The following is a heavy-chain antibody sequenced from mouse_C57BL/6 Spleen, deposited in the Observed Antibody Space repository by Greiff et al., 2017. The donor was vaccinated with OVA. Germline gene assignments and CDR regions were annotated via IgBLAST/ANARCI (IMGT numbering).Heavy chain of an antibody. V-gene: IGHV1-26*01. CDR1: GYTLTDYY. J-gene: IGHJ4*01. CDR3: ARYPLLLLRYAMDY. Sequence: EVQLQQSGPELVKPGASVKISCKASGYTLTDYYMNWVKQSHGKSLEWIGDINPNNGGTSYNQKFKGKATLTVDKSSSTAYMELRSLTSEDSAVYYCARYPLLLLRYAMDYWGQGTSVTVSS. D-gene: IGHD1-1*01. CDR2: INPNNGGT.